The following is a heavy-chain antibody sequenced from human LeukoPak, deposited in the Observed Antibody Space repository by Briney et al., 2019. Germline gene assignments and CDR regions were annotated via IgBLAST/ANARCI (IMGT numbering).Heavy chain of an antibody. D-gene: IGHD1-26*01. CDR3: ARGRSGSYFDS. CDR2: ISTTGDT. J-gene: IGHJ4*02. Sequence: GGSLRLSCAASGFTFSSYDMHWVRQATGKGLEWVSAISTTGDTYYPGSVKGRFTISRENAKSSLYLQMNSLRAEDTAVYYCARGRSGSYFDSWGQGTLVAVSS. CDR1: GFTFSSYD. V-gene: IGHV3-13*04.